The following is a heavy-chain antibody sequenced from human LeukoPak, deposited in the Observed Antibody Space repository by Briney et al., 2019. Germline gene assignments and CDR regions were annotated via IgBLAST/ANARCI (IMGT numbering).Heavy chain of an antibody. V-gene: IGHV4-39*01. Sequence: PSETLSLTCTVSGGSISSSSYYWGWIRQPPGKGLEWIGSIYYSGSTYYNPSLKSRVTISVDTSKNQFSLKLSSVTAADTAVYYCARLDHSGYDLNPNYYFDYWGQGTLVTVSS. CDR2: IYYSGST. CDR1: GGSISSSSYY. D-gene: IGHD5-12*01. CDR3: ARLDHSGYDLNPNYYFDY. J-gene: IGHJ4*02.